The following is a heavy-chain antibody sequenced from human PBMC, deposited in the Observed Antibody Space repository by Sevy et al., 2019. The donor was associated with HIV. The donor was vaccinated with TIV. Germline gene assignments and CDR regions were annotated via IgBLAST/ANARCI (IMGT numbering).Heavy chain of an antibody. CDR2: INTNSGNP. CDR1: GYTFTNYG. J-gene: IGHJ4*02. Sequence: ASVKVSCKGSGYTFTNYGLIWVRQAPGHGLEYMGWINTNSGNPTFAPGFAGRFVFSLDTSVSTAFLQIDSLKAEDTALYYCARAHYNYFDTWGQGPLVTVSS. CDR3: ARAHYNYFDT. D-gene: IGHD3-9*01. V-gene: IGHV7-4-1*01.